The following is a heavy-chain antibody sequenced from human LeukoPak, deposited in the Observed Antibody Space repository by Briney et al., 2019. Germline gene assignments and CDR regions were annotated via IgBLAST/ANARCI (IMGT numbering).Heavy chain of an antibody. CDR3: ARGRYYGSGEYWFDP. Sequence: SVKVSCKASGGTFSSYAISWVRQAPGQGLEWMGGIIPIFGTANYAQKFQGRVTITADKSTSTAYMELSSLRSEDTAVYYCARGRYYGSGEYWFDPWGQGTLVTVSS. J-gene: IGHJ5*02. CDR1: GGTFSSYA. V-gene: IGHV1-69*06. CDR2: IIPIFGTA. D-gene: IGHD3-10*01.